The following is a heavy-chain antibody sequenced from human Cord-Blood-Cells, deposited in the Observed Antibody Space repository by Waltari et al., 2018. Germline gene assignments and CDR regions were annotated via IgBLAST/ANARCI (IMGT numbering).Heavy chain of an antibody. V-gene: IGHV1-24*01. CDR3: ATVDHPYYFDY. CDR1: GYTLTELS. J-gene: IGHJ4*02. CDR2: FDPEDGET. D-gene: IGHD3-9*01. Sequence: QVQLVQSGAEVKKPGASVKVSCKVSGYTLTELSMHWVRQAPGKGLEWMGGFDPEDGETIYAQKFQGRVTMTKDTSTDTAYMELSSLRSEDTAVYYCATVDHPYYFDYWGQGTLVTVSS.